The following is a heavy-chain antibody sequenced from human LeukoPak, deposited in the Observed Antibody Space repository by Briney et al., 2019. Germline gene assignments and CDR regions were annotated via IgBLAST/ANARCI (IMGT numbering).Heavy chain of an antibody. Sequence: SETLSLTCAVYGGSFSGYYWSWIRQPPGKGLEWIGEINHSGGTNYNPSLKSRVTISVDTSKNQFSLKLSSVTAADTAVYYCARGPLTYYDYVWGSYRYSWFDPWGQGTLVTVSS. V-gene: IGHV4-34*01. J-gene: IGHJ5*02. CDR3: ARGPLTYYDYVWGSYRYSWFDP. CDR2: INHSGGT. CDR1: GGSFSGYY. D-gene: IGHD3-16*02.